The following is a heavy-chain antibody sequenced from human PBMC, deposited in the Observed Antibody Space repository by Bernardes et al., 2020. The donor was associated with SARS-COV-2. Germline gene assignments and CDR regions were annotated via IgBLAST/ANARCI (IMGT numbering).Heavy chain of an antibody. Sequence: GGSLRLSCAASGFTFSSYGIHWVRQAPGKGLEWVALIWYDGSNKYYADSVKGRFTISRDNSKNTLYLQMNSLRAEDTAVYYCARGGRRTMLIVATSPVDYWGQGTLVTVSS. D-gene: IGHD3-22*01. CDR3: ARGGRRTMLIVATSPVDY. J-gene: IGHJ4*02. V-gene: IGHV3-33*01. CDR1: GFTFSSYG. CDR2: IWYDGSNK.